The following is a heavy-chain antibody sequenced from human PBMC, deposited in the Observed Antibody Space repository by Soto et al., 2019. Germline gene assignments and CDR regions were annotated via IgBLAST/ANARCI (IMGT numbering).Heavy chain of an antibody. CDR2: IIPILGIA. V-gene: IGHV1-69*02. J-gene: IGHJ4*02. D-gene: IGHD3-10*01. CDR3: ARGYGSGSYAVDY. Sequence: QVQLVQSGADVTKPGSSVKVSCKASGGTFSSYIISWVRQAPGQGLEWMGRIIPILGIANYAQKFQGRVTITADKATSTASLELSSLRSEETAVYYCARGYGSGSYAVDYWGQGTLVTVSS. CDR1: GGTFSSYI.